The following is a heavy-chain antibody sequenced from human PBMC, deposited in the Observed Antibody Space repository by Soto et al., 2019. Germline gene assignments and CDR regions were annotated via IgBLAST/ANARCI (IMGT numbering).Heavy chain of an antibody. D-gene: IGHD2-21*02. CDR2: ISAYNGNT. J-gene: IGHJ4*02. Sequence: QVQLVQSGAEVKKPGASVKVSCKASGYTFTSNGISWVRQAPGQGLEWMGWISAYNGNTNYAQKLQGRVPMTADTPTSTAYMELRSLRSDDTAVYYCARDLAYCGGDCYPIDYWGQGTLVTVSS. CDR3: ARDLAYCGGDCYPIDY. CDR1: GYTFTSNG. V-gene: IGHV1-18*01.